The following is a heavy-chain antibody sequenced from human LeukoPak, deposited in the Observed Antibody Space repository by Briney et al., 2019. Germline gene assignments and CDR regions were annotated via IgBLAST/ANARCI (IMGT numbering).Heavy chain of an antibody. CDR1: GIALSNYG. J-gene: IGHJ4*02. CDR2: ITGSGGST. Sequence: GGSLRLSCAVSGIALSNYGMSWVRQAPGKGLEWVAGITGSGGSTNYADSVKGRFTISRDNPNNTLYLQMNSLRAEDTAVYFCAKRGVVIRVILVGFHKEAYYFDSWGQGALVTVSS. V-gene: IGHV3-23*01. CDR3: AKRGVVIRVILVGFHKEAYYFDS. D-gene: IGHD3-22*01.